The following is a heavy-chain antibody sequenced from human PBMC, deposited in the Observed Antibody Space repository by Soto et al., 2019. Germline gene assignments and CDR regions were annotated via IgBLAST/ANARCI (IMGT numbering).Heavy chain of an antibody. Sequence: QVQLVESGGGVVQPGRSLRLSCAASGFSFSSYGMHWVRQAPGKGLEWVAGISSDGTYEYYVDSVKGRFTISRDKSKSTLYLQMNSLRAEDTAVYDCAKALVVAAPTFWFGDDDWGQGTMVTVSS. CDR1: GFSFSSYG. CDR3: AKALVVAAPTFWFGDDD. D-gene: IGHD3-10*01. CDR2: ISSDGTYE. V-gene: IGHV3-30*18. J-gene: IGHJ4*02.